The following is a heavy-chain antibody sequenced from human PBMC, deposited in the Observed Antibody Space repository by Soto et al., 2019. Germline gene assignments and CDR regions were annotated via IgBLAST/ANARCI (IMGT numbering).Heavy chain of an antibody. V-gene: IGHV4-59*01. J-gene: IGHJ3*02. D-gene: IGHD6-6*01. CDR3: ARGESSSSSQAFDI. CDR1: GGSISSYY. CDR2: IYYSGST. Sequence: SETLSLTCTVSGGSISSYYWSWIRQPPGKGLEWIGYIYYSGSTNYNPSLKSRVNISVDTSKNQFSLKLSSVTAADTAVYYCARGESSSSSQAFDIWGQGTMVTVSS.